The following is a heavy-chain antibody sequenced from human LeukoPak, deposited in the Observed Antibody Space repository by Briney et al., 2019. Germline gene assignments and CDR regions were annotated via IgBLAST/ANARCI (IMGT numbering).Heavy chain of an antibody. D-gene: IGHD3-10*01. CDR2: IHPSGST. CDR3: ARAPYGSGANWFDP. V-gene: IGHV4-4*07. CDR1: GGSISTYY. Sequence: SETLSHTCTVSGGSISTYYWSWIRQPAGKGLEWIGRIHPSGSTNYNPSLKSRVTMSADTSKNQFSLKLSSVTAADTAVYYCARAPYGSGANWFDPWGQGTLVTVSS. J-gene: IGHJ5*02.